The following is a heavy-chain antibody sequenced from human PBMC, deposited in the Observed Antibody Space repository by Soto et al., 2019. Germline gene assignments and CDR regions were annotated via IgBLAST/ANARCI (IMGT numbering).Heavy chain of an antibody. CDR3: ARVGGYGMDV. V-gene: IGHV4-38-2*01. D-gene: IGHD3-10*01. CDR1: GYSISSGYY. J-gene: IGHJ6*02. CDR2: IYHSGST. Sequence: LSLTCAVSGYSISSGYYWGWIRQPPGKGLEWIGSIYHSGSTYNNPSLKSRVTVSVDTSKNQFSLKLSSVTAADTAVYYCARVGGYGMDVWGQGTTVTVSS.